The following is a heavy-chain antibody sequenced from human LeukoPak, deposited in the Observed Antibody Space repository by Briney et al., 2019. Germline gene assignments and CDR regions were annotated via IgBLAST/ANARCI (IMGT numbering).Heavy chain of an antibody. CDR2: IYYSGST. V-gene: IGHV4-61*08. CDR1: GGSISSGDYY. D-gene: IGHD6-6*01. CDR3: ARSVQLVRTLIWFDP. J-gene: IGHJ5*02. Sequence: DPSETLSLTCTVSGGSISSGDYYWSWIRQPPGKGLEWIGYIYYSGSTNYNPSLKSRVTISVDTSKNQFSLKLSSVTAADTAVYYCARSVQLVRTLIWFDPWGQGTLVTVSS.